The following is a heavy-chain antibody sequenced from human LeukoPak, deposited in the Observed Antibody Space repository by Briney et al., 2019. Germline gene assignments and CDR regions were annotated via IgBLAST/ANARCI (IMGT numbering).Heavy chain of an antibody. Sequence: GGSLRLSCAASGFTFDDYAMHWVRQAPGKGLEWVSGISWNSGSIGYADSVKGRFTISRDSAKNSLYLQMNSLRAEDTALYYCAKVVSAGYSYGSPLGYWGQGTLVTVSS. J-gene: IGHJ4*02. CDR2: ISWNSGSI. V-gene: IGHV3-9*01. CDR1: GFTFDDYA. CDR3: AKVVSAGYSYGSPLGY. D-gene: IGHD5-18*01.